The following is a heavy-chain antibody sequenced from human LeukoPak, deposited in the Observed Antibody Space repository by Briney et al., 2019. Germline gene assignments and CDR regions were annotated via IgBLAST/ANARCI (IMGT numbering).Heavy chain of an antibody. J-gene: IGHJ4*02. CDR2: INHSGST. V-gene: IGHV4-34*01. CDR1: GGSFSGYY. D-gene: IGHD6-13*01. Sequence: SETLSLTCAVYGGSFSGYYWSWIRQPPGKGLEWIGEINHSGSTNYNPSLKNRVTISVDTSKNQFSLKLSSVTAADTAVYYCARAGNIAAAGTHYFDYWGQGTLVTVSS. CDR3: ARAGNIAAAGTHYFDY.